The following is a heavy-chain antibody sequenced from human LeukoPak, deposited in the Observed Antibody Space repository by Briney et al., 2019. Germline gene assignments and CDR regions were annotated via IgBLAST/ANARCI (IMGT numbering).Heavy chain of an antibody. V-gene: IGHV4-4*07. Sequence: SETLSLTCTVSGGSISSYYWSWIRQPAGKGLEWIGRIYTSGSTNYNPSLKSRVTMSVDMSKNQFSLKLSSVTAADTAVYYCASSSGGSRYNWFDPWGQGTLVTVSS. CDR3: ASSSGGSRYNWFDP. D-gene: IGHD2-15*01. J-gene: IGHJ5*02. CDR1: GGSISSYY. CDR2: IYTSGST.